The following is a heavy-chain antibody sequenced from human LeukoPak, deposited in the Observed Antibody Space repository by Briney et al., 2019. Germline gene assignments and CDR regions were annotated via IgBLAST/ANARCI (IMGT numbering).Heavy chain of an antibody. Sequence: SETLSLTCTVSGDSINSYYWNWIRQPPGRGLEWIGYGHYTGSTYKNPSLNSRVAFSVDTSKNQFSLKLSSVTAADTAVYYCARWGEHSALRVHAFDIWGQGTMVTVSS. CDR2: GHYTGST. D-gene: IGHD3-10*01. V-gene: IGHV4-59*01. CDR1: GDSINSYY. CDR3: ARWGEHSALRVHAFDI. J-gene: IGHJ3*02.